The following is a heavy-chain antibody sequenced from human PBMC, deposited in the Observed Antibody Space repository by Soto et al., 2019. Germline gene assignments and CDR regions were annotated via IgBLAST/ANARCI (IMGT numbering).Heavy chain of an antibody. Sequence: QVQLQESGPGLVKPSETLSLTCTVSAGSISSDYWSWIRQPPGQGLEWIGYIYYSGSTNYNPSLESRVTMSVDTSKNQFSLKITSMTAADTAVYSCARGTGDSSGYYRPFDYWGQGTLVTVSS. CDR3: ARGTGDSSGYYRPFDY. CDR1: AGSISSDY. D-gene: IGHD3-22*01. CDR2: IYYSGST. J-gene: IGHJ4*02. V-gene: IGHV4-59*01.